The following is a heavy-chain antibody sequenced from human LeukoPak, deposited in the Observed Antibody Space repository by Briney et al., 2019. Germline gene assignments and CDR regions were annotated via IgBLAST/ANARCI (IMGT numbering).Heavy chain of an antibody. Sequence: WVRQMPGKGLEWIGHIYYSGITYYNPSLKSRVTISVDTSKNQFSLKLSAVTAADTAVYYCASYDSSGYYYLTWGQGTLVTVSS. V-gene: IGHV4-31*02. J-gene: IGHJ5*02. D-gene: IGHD3-22*01. CDR3: ASYDSSGYYYLT. CDR2: IYYSGIT.